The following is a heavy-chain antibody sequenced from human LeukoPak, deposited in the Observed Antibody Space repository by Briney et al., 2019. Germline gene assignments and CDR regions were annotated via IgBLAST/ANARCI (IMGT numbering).Heavy chain of an antibody. Sequence: GGSLRLSCAASGFTVSSNEMSWVRQAPGKGLVWVSRINSDGTTTSYADSVKGRFTISRDNAKNTLSLQMNSLRGEDTAVYFCARRAYSGSYYYFDNWGQGTLVTVSS. D-gene: IGHD1-26*01. CDR2: INSDGTTT. CDR1: GFTVSSNE. CDR3: ARRAYSGSYYYFDN. V-gene: IGHV3-74*01. J-gene: IGHJ4*02.